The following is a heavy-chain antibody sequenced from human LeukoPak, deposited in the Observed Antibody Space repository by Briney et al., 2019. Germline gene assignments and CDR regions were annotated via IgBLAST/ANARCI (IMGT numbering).Heavy chain of an antibody. Sequence: PSETLSLTCTVSGGSISSYYWSWIRQPPGKGLEWIGYFYYSGSTNYNPSLKSRVTISVDTSKNQFSLKLSSVTAADTAVYYCARGRSPGIAAAGKGWFDPWGQGTLVTVSS. V-gene: IGHV4-59*12. CDR1: GGSISSYY. J-gene: IGHJ5*02. D-gene: IGHD6-13*01. CDR2: FYYSGST. CDR3: ARGRSPGIAAAGKGWFDP.